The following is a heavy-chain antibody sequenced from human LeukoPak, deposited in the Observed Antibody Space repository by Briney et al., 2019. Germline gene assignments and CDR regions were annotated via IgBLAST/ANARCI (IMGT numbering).Heavy chain of an antibody. V-gene: IGHV3-53*05. J-gene: IGHJ4*02. CDR2: IYSGGST. D-gene: IGHD6-13*01. CDR3: ARDTRYSSSWLCFDY. Sequence: GGSLRLSCAASGFTVSSNYMSWVRQAPGKGLEWVSVIYSGGSTYYADSVKGRFTISRDNSKNTLYLQMNSLRAEDTAVYYCARDTRYSSSWLCFDYWGQGTLVTVSS. CDR1: GFTVSSNY.